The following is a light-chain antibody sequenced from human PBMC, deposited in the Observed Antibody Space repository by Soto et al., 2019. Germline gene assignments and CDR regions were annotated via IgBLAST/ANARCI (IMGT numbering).Light chain of an antibody. CDR2: WAS. Sequence: DIVMTQSPDSLTLSLGESATINCKSSQSVFSRFRNKNYLGWFQQKPGQTPRLLIYWASTRESGVSDRFSGSGSGTDFTLTIDSLQAEDVAVYYCQQYYTTPTWTFXQGTKV. CDR1: QSVFSRFRNKNY. CDR3: QQYYTTPTWT. V-gene: IGKV4-1*01. J-gene: IGKJ1*01.